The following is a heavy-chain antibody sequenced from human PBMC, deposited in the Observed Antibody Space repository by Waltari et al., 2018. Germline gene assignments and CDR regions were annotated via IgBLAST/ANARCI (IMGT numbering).Heavy chain of an antibody. Sequence: QVQLVESGGGVVQPGRSLRLSCAASGFTFSSYAMHWVRQAPGKGLEWVAVISYDGSNKYYADSVKGRFTISRDNSKNTLYLQMNSLRAEGTAVYYCARLGDFWSGYNYFDLWGRGTLVTVSS. CDR2: ISYDGSNK. V-gene: IGHV3-30*01. D-gene: IGHD3-3*01. CDR3: ARLGDFWSGYNYFDL. CDR1: GFTFSSYA. J-gene: IGHJ2*01.